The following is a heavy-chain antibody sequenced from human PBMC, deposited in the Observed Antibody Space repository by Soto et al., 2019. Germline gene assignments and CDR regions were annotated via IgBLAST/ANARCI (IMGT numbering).Heavy chain of an antibody. Sequence: GASVKVSCKASGYTFTSYGISWVRQAPGQGLEWMGWISAYNGNTNYAQKLQGRVTMTTDTSTSTAYMEPRSLRSDDTAVYYCARDEVIAVAGTNDYWGQGTLVTVSS. V-gene: IGHV1-18*01. CDR3: ARDEVIAVAGTNDY. J-gene: IGHJ4*02. CDR1: GYTFTSYG. CDR2: ISAYNGNT. D-gene: IGHD6-19*01.